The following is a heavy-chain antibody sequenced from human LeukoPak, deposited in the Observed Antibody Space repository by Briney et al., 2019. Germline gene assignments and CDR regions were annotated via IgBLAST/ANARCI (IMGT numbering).Heavy chain of an antibody. CDR2: MNPNSGNT. CDR1: GGTFSSYA. D-gene: IGHD6-13*01. J-gene: IGHJ4*02. V-gene: IGHV1-8*02. Sequence: ASVKVSCKASGGTFSSYAISWVRQAPGQGLEWMGWMNPNSGNTGYAQKFQGRVTMTRNTSISTAYTELSSLRSEDTAVYYCARASIAAAGRLGYWGQGTLVTVSS. CDR3: ARASIAAAGRLGY.